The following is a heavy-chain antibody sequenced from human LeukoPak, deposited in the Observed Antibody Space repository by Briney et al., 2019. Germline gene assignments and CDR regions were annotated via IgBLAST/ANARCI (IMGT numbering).Heavy chain of an antibody. CDR3: ARDPLYCSGGSCYYYGMDV. CDR1: GLIVSSNY. D-gene: IGHD2-15*01. V-gene: IGHV3-53*01. J-gene: IGHJ6*02. CDR2: IYSGGST. Sequence: GGSLRLSCAASGLIVSSNYMSWVRQAPGKGLEWVSVIYSGGSTYYADSVKGRFTISRDNSKNTLYLQMNSLRAEDTAVYYCARDPLYCSGGSCYYYGMDVWGQGTTVTVSS.